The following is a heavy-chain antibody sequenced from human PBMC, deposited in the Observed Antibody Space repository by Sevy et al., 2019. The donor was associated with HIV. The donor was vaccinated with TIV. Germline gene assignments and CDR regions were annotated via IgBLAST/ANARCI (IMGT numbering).Heavy chain of an antibody. D-gene: IGHD3-10*01. CDR3: ARPMVRGAMGGAFDI. Sequence: GGSLRLSCAASGFTFDDYGMSWVRQAPGKGLEWVSGINWKGGSTNYADSVKGRFTISRDNAKNSLYLQMNSLRAEDTALYYCARPMVRGAMGGAFDIWGQGTMVTVSS. V-gene: IGHV3-20*04. CDR2: INWKGGST. CDR1: GFTFDDYG. J-gene: IGHJ3*02.